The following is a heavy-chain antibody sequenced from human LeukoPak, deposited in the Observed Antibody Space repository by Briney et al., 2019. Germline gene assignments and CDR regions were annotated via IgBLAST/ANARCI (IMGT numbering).Heavy chain of an antibody. Sequence: GGSLRLSCTASGFAFDEHGMSWVRQVPGKGLEWVSGRSGGSTGYADPLRGRFTISRDNAKNSLYLQMGSLRAEDTALYYCARAPITSPFYFDYWGQGTLVTVSS. CDR1: GFAFDEHG. CDR2: RSGGST. V-gene: IGHV3-20*04. CDR3: ARAPITSPFYFDY. J-gene: IGHJ4*02. D-gene: IGHD2-2*01.